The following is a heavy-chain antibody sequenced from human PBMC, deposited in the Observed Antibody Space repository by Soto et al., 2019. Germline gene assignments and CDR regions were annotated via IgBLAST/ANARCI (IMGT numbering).Heavy chain of an antibody. CDR2: ISTSSGDT. V-gene: IGHV1-18*01. CDR1: GYTFFTYD. CDR3: ARHHGPTTSENWFDT. J-gene: IGHJ5*02. Sequence: QVHLVQSGVELKTPGASVKVSCQASGYTFFTYDISWVRQAPGQGLELMGWISTSSGDTKYAQKFQGRVTTTPDTSTTTAYLELRSLRSDDTAVYYCARHHGPTTSENWFDTWGQGTMVTVSS. D-gene: IGHD5-12*01.